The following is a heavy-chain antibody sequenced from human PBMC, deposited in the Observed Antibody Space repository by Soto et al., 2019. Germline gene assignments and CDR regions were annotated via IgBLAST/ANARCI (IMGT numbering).Heavy chain of an antibody. V-gene: IGHV3-21*01. J-gene: IGHJ4*02. Sequence: GGSLRLSCAASGFTFSSYSMNWVRQAPGKGLEWVSSISSSSSYIYYADSVKGRFTISRDNAKNSLYLQMNSLRAEDTAVYYCARDPASSGWYKSDYWGQGTLVTVSS. D-gene: IGHD6-19*01. CDR3: ARDPASSGWYKSDY. CDR1: GFTFSSYS. CDR2: ISSSSSYI.